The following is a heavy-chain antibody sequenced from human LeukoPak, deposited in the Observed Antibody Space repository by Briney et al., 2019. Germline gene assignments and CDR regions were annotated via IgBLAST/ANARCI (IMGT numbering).Heavy chain of an antibody. CDR1: GYTFTSYG. CDR3: ARYPLSYSGNWHYYFDY. D-gene: IGHD6-13*01. CDR2: ISAYNGNS. Sequence: ASVKVSCKASGYTFTSYGISWVRQAPGQGLEWMGWISAYNGNSNYAQNLQDRVFMNTDTSTSTAYMELRSLRSDDTAVYYCARYPLSYSGNWHYYFDYWGQGTLVTVSS. J-gene: IGHJ4*02. V-gene: IGHV1-18*04.